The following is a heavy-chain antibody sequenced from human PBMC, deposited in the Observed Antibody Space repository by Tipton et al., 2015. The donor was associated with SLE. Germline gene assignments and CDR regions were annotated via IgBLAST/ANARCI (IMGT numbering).Heavy chain of an antibody. CDR3: ARDQSSELESFDY. J-gene: IGHJ4*02. Sequence: SLRLSCAASGFTFSSYSMNWVRQAPGKGLEWVSSISERSTYKNYADSVRGRFTISRDNGRSSIYLQMHSLRAEDTAVYFCARDQSSELESFDYWGQGSLVTVSS. D-gene: IGHD1-7*01. V-gene: IGHV3-21*03. CDR1: GFTFSSYS. CDR2: ISERSTYK.